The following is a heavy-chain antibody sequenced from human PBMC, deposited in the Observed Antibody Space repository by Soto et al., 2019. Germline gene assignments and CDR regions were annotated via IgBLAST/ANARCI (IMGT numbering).Heavy chain of an antibody. J-gene: IGHJ4*02. V-gene: IGHV4-30-4*01. CDR2: IYYTGNT. CDR3: ARATYDRSTYYLDY. CDR1: GASISGGDYY. D-gene: IGHD3-22*01. Sequence: QVQLQESGPGLVKPSQTLSLTCTVSGASISGGDYYWTWIRQPPGKGLEWIGSIYYTGNTYSNPSLESRLSISVDPSNNQCALRLTSVTAPDTAIYYCARATYDRSTYYLDYWGQGTLVTVSS.